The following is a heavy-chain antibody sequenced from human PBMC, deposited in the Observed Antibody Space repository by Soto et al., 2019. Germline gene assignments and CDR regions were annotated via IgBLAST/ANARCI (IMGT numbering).Heavy chain of an antibody. CDR1: GGTFSSYA. V-gene: IGHV1-69*13. J-gene: IGHJ6*02. CDR2: IIPIFGTA. D-gene: IGHD6-19*01. CDR3: ARRDKQWLASYCYYGMDV. Sequence: SVKVSCKASGGTFSSYAISWVRQAPGQGLEWMGGIIPIFGTANYAQKFQGRVTITADESTSTAYMELSSLRSEDTAVYYCARRDKQWLASYCYYGMDVWGQGTTVTVSS.